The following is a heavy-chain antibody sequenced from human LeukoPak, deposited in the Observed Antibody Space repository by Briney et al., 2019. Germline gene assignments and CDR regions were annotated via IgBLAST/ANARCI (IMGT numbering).Heavy chain of an antibody. Sequence: GGSLRLSCAASGFTFSTYAMNWVRQAPGRGLECVSTISGSGGTTYYADSVKGRFTISRDNSKSTLYLQMNSLRAEDTAVYYCAEDWGYWGQGTLVTVSS. D-gene: IGHD7-27*01. CDR2: ISGSGGTT. V-gene: IGHV3-23*01. CDR1: GFTFSTYA. CDR3: AEDWGY. J-gene: IGHJ4*02.